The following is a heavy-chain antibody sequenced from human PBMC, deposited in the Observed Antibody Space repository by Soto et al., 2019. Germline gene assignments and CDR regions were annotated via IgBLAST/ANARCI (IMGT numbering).Heavy chain of an antibody. CDR3: ARDPVNGDYVVAEYFQN. J-gene: IGHJ1*01. CDR2: IIPIFGTA. V-gene: IGHV1-69*13. CDR1: GGTFSSYA. D-gene: IGHD4-17*01. Sequence: SVKVSCKASGGTFSSYAISWVRQAPGQGLEWMGGIIPIFGTANYAQKFQGRVTITADESTSTAYMELSSLRSEDTAVYYCARDPVNGDYVVAEYFQNSGQASLVTVS.